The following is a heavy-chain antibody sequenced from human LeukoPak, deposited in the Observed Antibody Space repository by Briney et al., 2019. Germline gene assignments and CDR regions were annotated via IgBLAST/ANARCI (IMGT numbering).Heavy chain of an antibody. Sequence: PGGSLRLSCAASGFTFSSYSMNWVRQAPGKGLEWGSSIISSSYIYYPASVKGRFTISRDNAKNSLYLQMNSLRAEDTAVYYGASPEAYGDYGWGRGTLVTVSS. J-gene: IGHJ4*02. CDR2: IISSSYI. CDR3: ASPEAYGDYG. V-gene: IGHV3-21*01. D-gene: IGHD4-17*01. CDR1: GFTFSSYS.